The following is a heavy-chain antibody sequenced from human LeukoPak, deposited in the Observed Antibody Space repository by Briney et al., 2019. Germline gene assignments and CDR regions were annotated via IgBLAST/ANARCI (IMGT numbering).Heavy chain of an antibody. CDR1: GFTFSSYS. D-gene: IGHD5-18*01. CDR2: ISSSSSYI. Sequence: TGGSLRLSCAASGFTFSSYSMNWVRQAPGKGLEWVSSISSSSSYIYYADSVKGRFTISRDNAKNSLYLQMNSLRAEDTAVYYCARAGYSYGSGGVDYWGQGTLVTVSS. J-gene: IGHJ4*02. V-gene: IGHV3-21*01. CDR3: ARAGYSYGSGGVDY.